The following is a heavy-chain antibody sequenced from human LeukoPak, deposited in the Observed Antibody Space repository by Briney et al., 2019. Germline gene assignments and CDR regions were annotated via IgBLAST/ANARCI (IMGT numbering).Heavy chain of an antibody. CDR3: TRTEYCTPTSCKYASF. CDR2: INGDGSST. CDR1: GFTFSSNW. Sequence: SGGSLRLSCAASGFTFSSNWMHWVRQAPGKGLVWVSQINGDGSSTNYADSVKGRFTISRDNAKNTLYLQMNSLRADDTAVYYCTRTEYCTPTSCKYASFWGQGTMVTVSS. D-gene: IGHD2/OR15-2a*01. V-gene: IGHV3-74*01. J-gene: IGHJ3*01.